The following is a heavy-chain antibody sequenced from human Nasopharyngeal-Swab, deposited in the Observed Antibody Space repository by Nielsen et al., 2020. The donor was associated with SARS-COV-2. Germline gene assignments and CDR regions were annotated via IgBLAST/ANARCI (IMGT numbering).Heavy chain of an antibody. CDR1: GGTFSSYA. V-gene: IGHV7-4-1*02. CDR3: ARGGDYGGNGGMDV. J-gene: IGHJ6*02. CDR2: INTNTGNP. Sequence: ASVKVSCKASGGTFSSYAISWVRQAPGQGLEWMGWINTNTGNPTYAQGFTGRFVFSLDTSVSTAYLQISSLKAEDTAVYYCARGGDYGGNGGMDVWGQGTTVTVSS. D-gene: IGHD4-23*01.